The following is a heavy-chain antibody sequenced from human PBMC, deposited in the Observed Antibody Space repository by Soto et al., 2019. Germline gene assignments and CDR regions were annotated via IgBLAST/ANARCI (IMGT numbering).Heavy chain of an antibody. V-gene: IGHV3-33*01. CDR1: GVTFSSYG. Sequence: PGGSLRLSCAASGVTFSSYGMHWVRQAPGKGLEWVAVIWYDGSNKYYADSVKGRFTISRGNSKNTLYLQMNSLRAEDTAVYCCARGSYYDFWSGYQDYYFDYWGQGTLVTVS. CDR2: IWYDGSNK. J-gene: IGHJ4*02. CDR3: ARGSYYDFWSGYQDYYFDY. D-gene: IGHD3-3*01.